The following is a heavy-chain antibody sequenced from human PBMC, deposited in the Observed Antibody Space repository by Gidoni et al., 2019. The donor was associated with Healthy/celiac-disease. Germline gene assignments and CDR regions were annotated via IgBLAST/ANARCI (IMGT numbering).Heavy chain of an antibody. V-gene: IGHV5-51*01. Sequence: EVQLVQSGAEVKKPGVSLKISCEGSGYSFTSYCLGWVRQMPGKGLEWMGIIYPGDSDTRYRPSVQGQVTISADKSISTAYLQWSSLKASDTAMYYCARGDIVVVPAARSTPHFDYWGQGTLVTVSS. CDR1: GYSFTSYC. CDR3: ARGDIVVVPAARSTPHFDY. CDR2: IYPGDSDT. D-gene: IGHD2-2*01. J-gene: IGHJ4*02.